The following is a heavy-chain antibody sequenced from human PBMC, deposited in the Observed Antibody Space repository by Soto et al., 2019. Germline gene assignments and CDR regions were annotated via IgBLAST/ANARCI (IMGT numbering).Heavy chain of an antibody. D-gene: IGHD3-22*01. CDR1: GYTLTSYY. CDR2: INPSEGST. CDR3: ARDGYYDTTGYYSFVEVFDY. J-gene: IGHJ4*02. V-gene: IGHV1-46*01. Sequence: VQLVQSGAEVKKPGASVKVSCTASGYTLTSYYMHWVRQAPGQGLEWMGKINPSEGSTSYAQKFQGRVTMTRDTSTSTVYMELSSLRSEDTAVYYCARDGYYDTTGYYSFVEVFDYWGQGTPVTVSS.